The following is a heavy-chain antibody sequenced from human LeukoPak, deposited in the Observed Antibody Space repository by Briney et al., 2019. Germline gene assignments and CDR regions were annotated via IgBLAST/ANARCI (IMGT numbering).Heavy chain of an antibody. CDR1: GGTFSSYA. Sequence: SVKVSCKASGGTFSSYAISWVRQAPGQGLEWMGRIIPIFGTANYAQKFQGRVTITTDESASTAYMELSSLRSEDTAVYYCAREPGYSSGWYYFDSWGQGTLVTVSS. V-gene: IGHV1-69*05. D-gene: IGHD6-19*01. J-gene: IGHJ4*02. CDR3: AREPGYSSGWYYFDS. CDR2: IIPIFGTA.